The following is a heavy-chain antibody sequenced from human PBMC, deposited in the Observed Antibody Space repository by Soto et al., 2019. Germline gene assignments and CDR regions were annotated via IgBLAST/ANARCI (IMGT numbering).Heavy chain of an antibody. D-gene: IGHD2-21*02. CDR3: ARALMAVTSQDAFDI. CDR2: IKPDGGDK. Sequence: GGSLRLSCAGSGFIFSTYWINWVRQAPGKGLEWVANIKPDGGDKHYVDSVKGRFTISRDNARNSLFLQMNSLRAEDTAVYYCARALMAVTSQDAFDIWGQGTMVT. V-gene: IGHV3-7*01. CDR1: GFIFSTYW. J-gene: IGHJ3*02.